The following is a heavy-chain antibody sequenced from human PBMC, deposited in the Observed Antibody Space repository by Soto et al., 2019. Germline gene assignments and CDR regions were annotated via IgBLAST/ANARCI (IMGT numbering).Heavy chain of an antibody. Sequence: QVQLQESGPGLVKPSGTLSLTCAVSGGSISSSNWWSWVCQPPGKGLEWIGEIYHSGSTNYNPSLKTRVTISVDKSTHQFSLKLSSVTAADTAVFYCARVLGNDAFDIWGQGTMVTVSS. CDR3: ARVLGNDAFDI. V-gene: IGHV4-4*02. J-gene: IGHJ3*02. D-gene: IGHD3-3*02. CDR2: IYHSGST. CDR1: GGSISSSNW.